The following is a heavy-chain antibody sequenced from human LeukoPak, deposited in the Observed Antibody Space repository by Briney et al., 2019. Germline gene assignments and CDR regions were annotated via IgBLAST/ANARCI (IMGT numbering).Heavy chain of an antibody. CDR3: ARLGDYYGSGSHSLDY. CDR1: GYRFTSYW. J-gene: IGHJ4*02. Sequence: GESLKISCKGSGYRFTSYWIGWVRQMPGKGLEWMGTIYPGDSDTSYSPSFQGQVTISADKSISTAYLQWSSLMASDTAMDYCARLGDYYGSGSHSLDYWGQGTLVTVSS. V-gene: IGHV5-51*01. CDR2: IYPGDSDT. D-gene: IGHD3-10*01.